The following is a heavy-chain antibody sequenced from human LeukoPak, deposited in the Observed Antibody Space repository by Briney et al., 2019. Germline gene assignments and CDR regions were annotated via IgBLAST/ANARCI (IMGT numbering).Heavy chain of an antibody. D-gene: IGHD3-22*01. Sequence: SETLSLTCTVSGGSISSYYWSWIRQPPGKGLEWIGYIYYSGSTNYNPSLKSRVTISVDASKNQFSLKLSSVTAADTAVYYSARQEGGYYDYWGQGTLVTVSS. CDR2: IYYSGST. CDR3: ARQEGGYYDY. J-gene: IGHJ4*02. CDR1: GGSISSYY. V-gene: IGHV4-59*01.